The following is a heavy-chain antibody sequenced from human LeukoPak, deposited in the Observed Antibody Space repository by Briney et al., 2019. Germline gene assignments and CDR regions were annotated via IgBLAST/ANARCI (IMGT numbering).Heavy chain of an antibody. V-gene: IGHV3-49*03. Sequence: PGGSLRLSCRASGFTFGDYAMSWFRQGPGKGLKWVGFIRSKAYGGTTEYAASVNGRFTLSRDDSKSIAYLQMNRPKTEDTGVYYCTAIDYYDPETIHSWGQGTLVTVSS. CDR2: IRSKAYGGTT. D-gene: IGHD3-22*01. CDR1: GFTFGDYA. J-gene: IGHJ4*02. CDR3: TAIDYYDPETIHS.